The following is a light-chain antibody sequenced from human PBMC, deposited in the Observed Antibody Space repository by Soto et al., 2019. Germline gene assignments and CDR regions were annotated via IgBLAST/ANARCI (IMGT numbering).Light chain of an antibody. V-gene: IGKV3D-15*01. CDR2: GAS. CDR3: QQYNNWPYT. CDR1: QSVNSN. J-gene: IGKJ2*01. Sequence: EIVMTQSPATLSVSPGERGTLSCRASQSVNSNLAWYQQKPGQAPRLLIDGASTRATGIPARFSGSGSGTGFTLTISSLQSEDFAVYYCQQYNNWPYTFGQGTKVDIK.